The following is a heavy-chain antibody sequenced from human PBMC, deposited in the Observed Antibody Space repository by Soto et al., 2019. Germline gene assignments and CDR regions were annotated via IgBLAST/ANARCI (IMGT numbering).Heavy chain of an antibody. J-gene: IGHJ6*02. CDR2: INPKSGGT. Sequence: VQLVQSGAEVKKPGASVKLSCKAPADTFTSYYIHWVRQAPGQGLEWLGRINPKSGGTSTAQKFQGWVTMTRDRSISTVYMELTRLRSDDTAVYFCARGHSTDCSNGVCSFFYNHEMDVWGQGTTVTVSS. CDR1: ADTFTSYY. V-gene: IGHV1-2*04. D-gene: IGHD2-8*01. CDR3: ARGHSTDCSNGVCSFFYNHEMDV.